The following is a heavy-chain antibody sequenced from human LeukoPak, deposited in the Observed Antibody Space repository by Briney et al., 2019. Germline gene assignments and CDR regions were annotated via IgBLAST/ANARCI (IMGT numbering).Heavy chain of an antibody. V-gene: IGHV4-4*07. D-gene: IGHD6-13*01. CDR2: IYTSGST. CDR3: ARYNSAAGTLDY. CDR1: GGSISSYY. J-gene: IGHJ4*02. Sequence: WETLSPTCTVSGGSISSYYSSWIRQPAGKGLEWIGRIYTSGSTNYNPSLKSRVTMSVDASKNQFSLKLSSVTASDTAVYYCARYNSAAGTLDYWGQGTLVTVSS.